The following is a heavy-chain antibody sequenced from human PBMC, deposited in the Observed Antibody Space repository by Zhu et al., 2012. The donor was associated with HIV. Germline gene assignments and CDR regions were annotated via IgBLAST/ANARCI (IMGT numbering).Heavy chain of an antibody. CDR3: ARGRASSENYWYFDV. CDR1: GASVSSGNHY. D-gene: IGHD6-6*01. J-gene: IGHJ2*01. CDR2: IYYSGNA. Sequence: QVQLQESGPRLVKPSETLSLTCTVSGASVSSGNHYWSWIRQPPGKGLEWIGNIYYSGNANYNISLKSRVIISVDVSKNQFSLNVKSVTAADTAEYYCARGRASSENYWYFDVW. V-gene: IGHV4-61*01.